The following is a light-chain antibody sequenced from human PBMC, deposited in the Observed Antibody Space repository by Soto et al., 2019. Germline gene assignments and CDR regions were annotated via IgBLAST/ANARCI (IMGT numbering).Light chain of an antibody. CDR3: TSFTRSSTFV. CDR2: EVS. V-gene: IGLV2-14*01. CDR1: SSDVGGYNY. J-gene: IGLJ1*01. Sequence: QSVLTQPASVSGSPGQSITISRTGTSSDVGGYNYVSWYQQHPGKAPKLMIYEVSNWPSGVSNRFSGSKSGNTASLTISGLQAEDEADYYCTSFTRSSTFVFGAGTKVTVL.